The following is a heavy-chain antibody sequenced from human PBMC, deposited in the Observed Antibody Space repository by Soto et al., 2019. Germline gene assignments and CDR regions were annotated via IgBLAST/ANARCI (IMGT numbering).Heavy chain of an antibody. Sequence: EVQLVESGGGLVQPGGSLRLSCAASGFTVSSNYMSWVRQAPGKGLEWVSVIYSGGSTYYADSVKGRFTISRHNTKNTLYLQINILRAEDTAVYYFARIAVAGYFDYWGQGTLVTVSS. J-gene: IGHJ4*02. CDR2: IYSGGST. CDR3: ARIAVAGYFDY. CDR1: GFTVSSNY. D-gene: IGHD6-19*01. V-gene: IGHV3-53*04.